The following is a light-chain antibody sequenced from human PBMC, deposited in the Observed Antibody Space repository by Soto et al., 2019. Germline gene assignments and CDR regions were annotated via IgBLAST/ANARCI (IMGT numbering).Light chain of an antibody. CDR2: EVS. CDR1: SSDVGVYNY. V-gene: IGLV2-14*01. J-gene: IGLJ1*01. CDR3: NSYTSSSTQV. Sequence: QSALTQPASVSGSPGQSITISCTGTSSDVGVYNYVSWYQHHPGKAPKLMIYEVSNRPSGVSNRFSGSKSGNTASLTISGLHAEDEADYYCNSYTSSSTQVFGTGTKLTVL.